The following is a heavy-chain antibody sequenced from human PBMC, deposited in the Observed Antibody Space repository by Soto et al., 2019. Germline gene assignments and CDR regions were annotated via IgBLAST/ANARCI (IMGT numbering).Heavy chain of an antibody. Sequence: GASVKVSGKASGGTCGSYAISWVRQAPGQGLEWMGGIIPFFGQATYAQKFYGRVTITADKSTRTAYMELSSLRYGATAVYYCERQTDYYDSRGYQRYFYSWGRCTLVT. CDR3: ERQTDYYDSRGYQRYFYS. D-gene: IGHD3-22*01. J-gene: IGHJ2*01. CDR1: GGTCGSYA. CDR2: IIPFFGQA. V-gene: IGHV1-69*06.